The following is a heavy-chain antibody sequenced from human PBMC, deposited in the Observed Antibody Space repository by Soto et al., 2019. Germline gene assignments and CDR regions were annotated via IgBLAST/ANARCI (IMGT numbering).Heavy chain of an antibody. CDR3: ARDDHIVVVPTSLGGMHV. J-gene: IGHJ6*02. D-gene: IGHD2-2*01. Sequence: TCAVYGGSISSNKWWSWVRQPPGKGLEWIGEIYHSASTNYNPSLKSRVTISLDKSKNQLSLKLTSVSAADSAVYYCARDDHIVVVPTSLGGMHVSGQGTTVTVYS. CDR2: IYHSAST. CDR1: GGSISSNKW. V-gene: IGHV4-4*02.